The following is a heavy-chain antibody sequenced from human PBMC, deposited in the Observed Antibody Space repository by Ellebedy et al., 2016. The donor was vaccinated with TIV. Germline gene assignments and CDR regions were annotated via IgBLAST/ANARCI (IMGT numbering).Heavy chain of an antibody. V-gene: IGHV3-72*01. CDR2: SRNRANNYIT. CDR3: SSLHYGATDN. Sequence: GESLKISCAASGFTYSDHYMDWVRQAPGKGLEWLGRSRNRANNYITEYAASVRGRFTISRDDSKNSLLLQMNSLRTEDTAVYYCSSLHYGATDNWGQGTLVTVSS. J-gene: IGHJ4*02. D-gene: IGHD4-17*01. CDR1: GFTYSDHY.